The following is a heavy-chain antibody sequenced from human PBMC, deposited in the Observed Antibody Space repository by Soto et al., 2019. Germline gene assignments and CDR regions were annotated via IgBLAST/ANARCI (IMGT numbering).Heavy chain of an antibody. CDR3: ASMTTVTTYYYYGMDV. CDR1: GGTFSSYA. Sequence: QVQLVQSGAEVKKPGSSVKVSCKASGGTFSSYAISWVRQAPGQGLEWMGGIIPIFGTANYAQKFQGRVTITADESTSTADMELSSLRSEDTAVYYCASMTTVTTYYYYGMDVWGQGTTVTVSS. J-gene: IGHJ6*02. CDR2: IIPIFGTA. V-gene: IGHV1-69*12. D-gene: IGHD4-17*01.